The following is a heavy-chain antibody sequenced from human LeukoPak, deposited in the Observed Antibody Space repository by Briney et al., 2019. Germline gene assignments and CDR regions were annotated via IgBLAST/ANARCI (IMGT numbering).Heavy chain of an antibody. CDR2: IYYSGST. D-gene: IGHD6-13*01. J-gene: IGHJ4*02. CDR3: ASRIAAAGTDY. CDR1: GGSISSSSYY. Sequence: PSETLSLTCTVSGGSISSSSYYWGWIRQPPGKGLEWIVSIYYSGSTYYNPSLKSRVTISVDTSKNQFSLKLSSVTAADTAVYYCASRIAAAGTDYWGQGTLVTVSS. V-gene: IGHV4-39*01.